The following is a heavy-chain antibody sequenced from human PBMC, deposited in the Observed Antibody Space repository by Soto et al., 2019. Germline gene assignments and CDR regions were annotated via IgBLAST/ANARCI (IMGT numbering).Heavy chain of an antibody. V-gene: IGHV3-23*01. J-gene: IGHJ4*02. Sequence: EVQLLESGGGFIQPGGSLGLSCAASGFSFSNYVMTWVRQAPGKGLEWVSGISGSGDNTYYADSVKGRFTISRDNSKNTLYLQMNSLRAEDTAVYYCAVGDYWGQGNLVTVSS. CDR2: ISGSGDNT. CDR1: GFSFSNYV. D-gene: IGHD3-16*01. CDR3: AVGDY.